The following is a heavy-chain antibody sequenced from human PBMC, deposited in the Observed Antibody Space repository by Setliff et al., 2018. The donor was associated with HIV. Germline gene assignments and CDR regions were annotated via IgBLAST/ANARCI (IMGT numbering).Heavy chain of an antibody. CDR3: ARGRREDTPYYGMDV. CDR2: INPNSGGT. J-gene: IGHJ6*02. D-gene: IGHD2-15*01. V-gene: IGHV1-2*04. CDR1: GYTFTGYY. Sequence: ASVKVSCKASGYTFTGYYMHWVRQAPGQGLEWMGWINPNSGGTNYAQKFQGWVTMTRDTSISTAYMELSRLRSDDTAVYYCARGRREDTPYYGMDVWGQGTTGTVSS.